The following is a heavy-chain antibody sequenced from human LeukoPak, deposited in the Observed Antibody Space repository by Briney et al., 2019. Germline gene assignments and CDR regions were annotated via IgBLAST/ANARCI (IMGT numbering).Heavy chain of an antibody. Sequence: PSETLSLTCAVYGGSFSGYYWSWIRQPPGKGLEWIGEINHSGSTNYNPSLKSRVTISVDTSKNQFSLKLSSVTAADTAVYYCAGGRYCSSTSCLAPRYWGQGTLVTVSS. CDR2: INHSGST. CDR1: GGSFSGYY. D-gene: IGHD2-2*01. V-gene: IGHV4-34*01. CDR3: AGGRYCSSTSCLAPRY. J-gene: IGHJ4*02.